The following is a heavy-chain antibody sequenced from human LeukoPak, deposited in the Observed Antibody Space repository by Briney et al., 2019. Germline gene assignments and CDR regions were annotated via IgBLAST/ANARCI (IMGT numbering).Heavy chain of an antibody. CDR3: ARGTYGYYMDV. CDR1: NYSISNSLY. J-gene: IGHJ6*03. Sequence: SETLSLTCSGSNYSISNSLYWGWLRQPPGKGLEWIGSIYRSGSTFYNPSLKSRVTISLDTSKNQFSLKLSSVTAADTAAYFCARGTYGYYMDVWGKGTTVTVSS. CDR2: IYRSGST. D-gene: IGHD4-17*01. V-gene: IGHV4-38-2*02.